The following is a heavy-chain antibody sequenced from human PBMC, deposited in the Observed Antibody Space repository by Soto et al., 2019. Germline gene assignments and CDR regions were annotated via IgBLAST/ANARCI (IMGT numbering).Heavy chain of an antibody. V-gene: IGHV4-31*03. CDR1: GGSISSGGYY. CDR3: ARGTYDFWTFYYYYMDV. J-gene: IGHJ6*03. Sequence: QVQLQESGPGLVKPSQTLSLTCTVSGGSISSGGYYWSWIRQHPGKGLEWIGNIYYSGSTYYNPSLKSRVTISVDTSKNQFSLKLSSVTAADTAVYYCARGTYDFWTFYYYYMDVWGKGTTVTVSS. CDR2: IYYSGST. D-gene: IGHD3-3*01.